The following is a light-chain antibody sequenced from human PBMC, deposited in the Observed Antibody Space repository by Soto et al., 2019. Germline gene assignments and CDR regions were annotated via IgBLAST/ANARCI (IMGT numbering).Light chain of an antibody. CDR1: QSVSSSY. CDR3: QQYGSPPGT. J-gene: IGKJ1*01. Sequence: EIVLTQSPGTLSLSPGERATLSCRASQSVSSSYLARYQQKPGQAPRLLIYGASSRATGIPDRFSGSGSGTDFHLTISRLEPEDFAVYYCQQYGSPPGTFGQGTKVEI. V-gene: IGKV3-20*01. CDR2: GAS.